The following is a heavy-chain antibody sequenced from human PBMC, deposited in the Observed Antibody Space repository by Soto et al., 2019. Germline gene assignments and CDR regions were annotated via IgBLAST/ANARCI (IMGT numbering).Heavy chain of an antibody. V-gene: IGHV3-49*04. D-gene: IGHD6-6*01. CDR1: GFTFGDYA. Sequence: GGSLRLSXTASGFTFGDYAMSWVRQAPGKGLEWVGFIRSKAYGGTTEYAASVKGRFTISRDDSKSIAYLQMNSLKTEDTAVYYCTREPPQYSSSGGDYYYYGMDVWGQGTTVT. J-gene: IGHJ6*02. CDR2: IRSKAYGGTT. CDR3: TREPPQYSSSGGDYYYYGMDV.